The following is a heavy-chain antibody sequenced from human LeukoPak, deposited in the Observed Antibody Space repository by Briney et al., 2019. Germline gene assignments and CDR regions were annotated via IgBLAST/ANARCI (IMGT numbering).Heavy chain of an antibody. CDR2: LKQDGSVR. D-gene: IGHD2-21*01. CDR3: VREGPVRGEFDI. V-gene: IGHV3-7*01. Sequence: PGGSLRLSCAAMGFDFSNYWMSWVRQTPGKGLEWVANLKQDGSVRGFVDSVKGRFTVSRDNAKKSLYLQMNSLRAEDTALYHCVREGPVRGEFDIWGQGTMVTVSS. J-gene: IGHJ3*02. CDR1: GFDFSNYW.